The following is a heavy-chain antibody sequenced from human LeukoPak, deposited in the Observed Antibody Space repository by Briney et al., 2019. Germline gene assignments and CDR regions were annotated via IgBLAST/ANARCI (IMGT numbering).Heavy chain of an antibody. CDR2: ISAYNGNT. J-gene: IGHJ4*02. CDR3: ARVGYDSSGYYYVYFDY. Sequence: ASVKVSCKASGYTFTSYGISWVRQAPGQGLEWMGWISAYNGNTNYAQKLQGRVTMTTDTSTSTAYMELRSLRSDDTAVYYCARVGYDSSGYYYVYFDYWGQGTLATVSS. V-gene: IGHV1-18*01. D-gene: IGHD3-22*01. CDR1: GYTFTSYG.